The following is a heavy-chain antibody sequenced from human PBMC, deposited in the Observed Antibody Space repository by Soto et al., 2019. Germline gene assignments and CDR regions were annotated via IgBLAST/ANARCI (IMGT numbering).Heavy chain of an antibody. CDR3: ARFSSQVDYDETTH. J-gene: IGHJ4*02. CDR1: GYTFTSYP. CDR2: INAGNGNT. V-gene: IGHV1-3*01. Sequence: ASVKVSCKASGYTFTSYPMHWVRQAPGQRLEWMGWINAGNGNTKYSQKFQGRVTITRDTSASTAYMELSSLRSEDTAVYYCARFSSQVDYDETTHWGQGTLVTVPS. D-gene: IGHD4-17*01.